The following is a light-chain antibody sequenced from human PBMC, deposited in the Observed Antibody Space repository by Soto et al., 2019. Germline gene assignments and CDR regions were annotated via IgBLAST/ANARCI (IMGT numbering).Light chain of an antibody. CDR2: FAS. V-gene: IGKV1-9*01. CDR1: QGIINY. CDR3: QQLHSYPLT. J-gene: IGKJ4*01. Sequence: DIQLTQSPSFLSASVGDRVTITCRAGQGIINYLAWYQQKPGRAPNLLIYFASTLQSGVPSRFSGSGSGTEFTLTISSLQPEDFATYYCQQLHSYPLTFGGGTKVEIK.